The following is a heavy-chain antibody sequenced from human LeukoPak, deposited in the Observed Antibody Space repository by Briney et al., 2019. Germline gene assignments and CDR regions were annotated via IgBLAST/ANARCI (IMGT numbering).Heavy chain of an antibody. V-gene: IGHV3-7*01. J-gene: IGHJ4*02. D-gene: IGHD3-10*01. Sequence: GGSLRLSCAASGFTFSSYWMSWVRQAPGKGLEWVANIKQDGSEKYYVDSVKGRFTISRDNAKNSLYLQMNSLRAEDTAVYYCAREWGSGGTYYFDYWGQGTLVTVSS. CDR1: GFTFSSYW. CDR3: AREWGSGGTYYFDY. CDR2: IKQDGSEK.